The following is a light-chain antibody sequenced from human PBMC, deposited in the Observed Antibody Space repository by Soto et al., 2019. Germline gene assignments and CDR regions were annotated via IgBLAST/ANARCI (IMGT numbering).Light chain of an antibody. CDR2: DVT. V-gene: IGLV2-14*01. J-gene: IGLJ2*01. Sequence: QSALTQPASVSGSPGQAITISCSGTSSDVGGYNYVSWFQQYPGKAPKPLIYDVTNRPSGVSHRFSGSKSGNTASLTISGLQAEDEADYHCSSYTSSTLVVFGGGTKLTVL. CDR3: SSYTSSTLVV. CDR1: SSDVGGYNY.